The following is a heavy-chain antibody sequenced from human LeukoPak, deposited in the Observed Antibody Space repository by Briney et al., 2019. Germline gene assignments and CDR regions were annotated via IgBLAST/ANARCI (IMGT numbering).Heavy chain of an antibody. J-gene: IGHJ4*02. CDR3: ARPVATSDTLDY. CDR2: ISAYNGNT. D-gene: IGHD5-12*01. Sequence: GASVTVSCKASGYTFTSYGISWVRQAPGQGLERMGWISAYNGNTNYAQKLQGRVTMTTDTSTSTDYMELRSLRSDVTAVYYCARPVATSDTLDYWGQGTLVTVSS. CDR1: GYTFTSYG. V-gene: IGHV1-18*01.